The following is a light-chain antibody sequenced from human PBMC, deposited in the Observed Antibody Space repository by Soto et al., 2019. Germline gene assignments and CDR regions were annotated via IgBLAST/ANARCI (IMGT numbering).Light chain of an antibody. CDR1: QSISSW. V-gene: IGKV1-5*03. J-gene: IGKJ2*01. Sequence: DIQMTQSPSTLSASVGDRVTITCRASQSISSWLAWYQQKPGKAPKLLIYKASSLESGVPSRFSGSGSGTEFTLTISSLQPDDFATYYCQQCDSYSYTFGQGTKLEIK. CDR3: QQCDSYSYT. CDR2: KAS.